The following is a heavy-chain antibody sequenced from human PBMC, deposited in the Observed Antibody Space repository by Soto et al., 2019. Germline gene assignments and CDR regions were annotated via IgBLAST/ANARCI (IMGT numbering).Heavy chain of an antibody. J-gene: IGHJ6*03. Sequence: SETLSLTCAVYGGSFSGYYWSWIRQPPGKGLEWIGEINHSGSTNYNPSLKSRVTISVDTSKNQFSLKLSSVTAADTAVYYCARGPAALVVPAAIGSYYYYYMDVWGKGTTVTVSS. CDR1: GGSFSGYY. CDR2: INHSGST. CDR3: ARGPAALVVPAAIGSYYYYYMDV. D-gene: IGHD2-2*02. V-gene: IGHV4-34*01.